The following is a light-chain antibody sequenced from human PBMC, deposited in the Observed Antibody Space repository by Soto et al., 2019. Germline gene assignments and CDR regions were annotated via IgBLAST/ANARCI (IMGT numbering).Light chain of an antibody. V-gene: IGKV3-15*01. CDR2: GAS. CDR1: QSVGDN. CDR3: QPYNTYST. Sequence: IVMTQSPATRSVSPGERATLSCRASQSVGDNLAWYQRQPGQPPRLLIYGASTRATGIPLRFSGSGSGTDFTLTVSRMEPEDFATYYCQPYNTYSTFGLGTKVDIK. J-gene: IGKJ1*01.